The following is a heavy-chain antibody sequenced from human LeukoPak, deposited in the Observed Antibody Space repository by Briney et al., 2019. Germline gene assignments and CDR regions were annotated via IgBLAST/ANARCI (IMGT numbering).Heavy chain of an antibody. CDR2: IKQDGSEK. D-gene: IGHD3-22*01. Sequence: GGSLRLSCAASGFTFSSYWMSWVRQAPGKGLEWVANIKQDGSEKYNVDSVKGRFTISRDNAKNSLYLQMNSLRAEDTAVYYCARGHPYYYDSSGYFARGRVFDYWGQGTLVTVSS. CDR3: ARGHPYYYDSSGYFARGRVFDY. J-gene: IGHJ4*02. CDR1: GFTFSSYW. V-gene: IGHV3-7*04.